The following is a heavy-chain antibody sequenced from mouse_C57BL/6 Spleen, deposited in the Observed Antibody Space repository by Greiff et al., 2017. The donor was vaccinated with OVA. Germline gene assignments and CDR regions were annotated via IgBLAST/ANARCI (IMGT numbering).Heavy chain of an antibody. V-gene: IGHV1-82*01. CDR2: IYPGDGDT. CDR1: GYAFSSSW. Sequence: VQLQQSGPELVKPGASVKISCKASGYAFSSSWMNWVKQRPGKGLEWIGRIYPGDGDTNYNGKFKGKATLTADKSSSTAFMQLCSLTSEDSAVCFCARSPEDYFDYWRQGTTLTVSS. J-gene: IGHJ2*01. CDR3: ARSPEDYFDY.